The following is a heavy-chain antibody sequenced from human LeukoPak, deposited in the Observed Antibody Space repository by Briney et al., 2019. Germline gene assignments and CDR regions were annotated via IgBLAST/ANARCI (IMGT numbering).Heavy chain of an antibody. D-gene: IGHD5-12*01. CDR3: ARTTINYYYYYMDV. CDR2: IYSGGST. V-gene: IGHV3-53*01. Sequence: GGSLRPSCAASGFTVSSNYMSWVRQAPGKGLEWVSVIYSGGSTYYADSVKGRFTISRDNSKNTLYLQMNSLRAEDTAVYYCARTTINYYYYYMDVWGKGTTVTVSS. J-gene: IGHJ6*03. CDR1: GFTVSSNY.